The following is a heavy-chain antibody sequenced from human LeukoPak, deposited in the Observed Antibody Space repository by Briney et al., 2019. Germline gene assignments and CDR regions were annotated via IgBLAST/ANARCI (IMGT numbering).Heavy chain of an antibody. CDR2: IRYDAANQ. Sequence: GGSLRISCGASGFDFSNNGMHWVRQAPGKGLEWVAFIRYDAANQYYADSVKGRFTISRDNSKNTLYLQMDSLRSDDTAIYHCAKDISVSDSYFDYWGKGTLVTVSS. CDR3: AKDISVSDSYFDY. V-gene: IGHV3-30*02. J-gene: IGHJ4*02. CDR1: GFDFSNNG. D-gene: IGHD6-19*01.